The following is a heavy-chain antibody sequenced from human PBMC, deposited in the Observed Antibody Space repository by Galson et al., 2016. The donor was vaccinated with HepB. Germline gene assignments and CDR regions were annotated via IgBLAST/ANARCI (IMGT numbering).Heavy chain of an antibody. CDR2: ILVGAGNT. D-gene: IGHD3-16*01. CDR1: GFTFTSSA. J-gene: IGHJ6*02. CDR3: AAEGGSYYYGLDV. Sequence: SVKVSCKASGFTFTSSAVQWVRQARGQGLEWIGWILVGAGNTNYAKSFQGRVNITRDKAASTAYMELSGLPSEDTAVYYCAAEGGSYYYGLDVWGQGTTVTVSS. V-gene: IGHV1-58*01.